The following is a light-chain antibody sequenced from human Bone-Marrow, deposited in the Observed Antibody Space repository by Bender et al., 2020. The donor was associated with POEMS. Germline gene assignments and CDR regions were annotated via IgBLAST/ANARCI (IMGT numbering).Light chain of an antibody. V-gene: IGLV2-23*02. CDR1: SNDVGSYNL. Sequence: QSALTQPASVSGSPGQSITISCTVSSNDVGSYNLVSWYQQHPGKAPKVIIYEVNKRPSGVPDRFSGSKSGDTASLTVSGLQAEDEANYYCCSYAGRSILWVFGGGTQLTVL. CDR2: EVN. CDR3: CSYAGRSILWV. J-gene: IGLJ3*02.